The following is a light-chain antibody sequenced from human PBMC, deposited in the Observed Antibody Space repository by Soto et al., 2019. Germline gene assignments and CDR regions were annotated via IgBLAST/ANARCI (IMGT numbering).Light chain of an antibody. CDR3: AAWDDSLSVHYV. CDR1: SANIGSNY. J-gene: IGLJ1*01. V-gene: IGLV1-47*01. Sequence: QSVLTQPPSASGTPGQRVTISCSGSSANIGSNYVYWYQQLPGTAPKLLIYRNNQRPSGVPDRFSGSKSGTSASLAISGLRSEDEADYYCAAWDDSLSVHYVFXTGTKLTVL. CDR2: RNN.